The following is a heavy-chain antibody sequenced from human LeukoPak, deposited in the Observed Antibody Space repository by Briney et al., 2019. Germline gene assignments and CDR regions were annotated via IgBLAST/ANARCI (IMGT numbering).Heavy chain of an antibody. CDR3: VTDRARLFWYFDL. CDR1: GSPLSDLS. CDR2: SDPEDGET. Sequence: ASVKVSCKVSGSPLSDLSIHWVRQAPGKGLEYVGGSDPEDGETFHAQNFQGRVTMTEDTSMDTAYMELSSLRSEDTAVYYCVTDRARLFWYFDLWGRGTLVTVSS. J-gene: IGHJ2*01. D-gene: IGHD2-21*02. V-gene: IGHV1-24*01.